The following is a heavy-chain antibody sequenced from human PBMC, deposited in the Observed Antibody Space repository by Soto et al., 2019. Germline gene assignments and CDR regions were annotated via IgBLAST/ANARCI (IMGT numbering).Heavy chain of an antibody. CDR1: GFTFSSYG. J-gene: IGHJ4*02. V-gene: IGHV3-33*01. D-gene: IGHD6-13*01. Sequence: PGGSLRLSCAASGFTFSSYGMHWVRQAPGKGLEWVAVIWYDGSNKYYADSVKGRFTISRDNSKNTLYLQMNSLRAEDTAVYYCARDPPEQQLVRRYYFDYWGQGTLVTVSS. CDR2: IWYDGSNK. CDR3: ARDPPEQQLVRRYYFDY.